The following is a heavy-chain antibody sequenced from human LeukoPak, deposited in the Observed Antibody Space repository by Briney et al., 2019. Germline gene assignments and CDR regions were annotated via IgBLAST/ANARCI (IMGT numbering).Heavy chain of an antibody. CDR2: LYHPDST. CDR1: GFTFSSYW. J-gene: IGHJ6*03. V-gene: IGHV4-38-2*01. D-gene: IGHD2-2*01. CDR3: ARQYDSYFYYYLDL. Sequence: GSLRLSCAASGFTFSSYWMSWVRQAPGKGLEWIGSLYHPDSTYYNPSLKSRVTMSVDTSRNQFSLRLSFVTAADTAVYYCARQYDSYFYYYLDLWGTGTTVPVSS.